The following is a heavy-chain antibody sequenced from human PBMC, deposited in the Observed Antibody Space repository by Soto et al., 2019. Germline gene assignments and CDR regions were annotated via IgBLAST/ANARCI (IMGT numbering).Heavy chain of an antibody. CDR1: GFTFSSYG. CDR3: AKLRGSFGGVIVPDY. V-gene: IGHV3-30*18. J-gene: IGHJ4*02. D-gene: IGHD3-16*02. CDR2: ISYDGSNK. Sequence: GGFLRLSCAASGFTFSSYGMHWVRQAPGKGLEWVAVISYDGSNKYYADSVKGRFTISRDNSKNTLYLQMNSLRAEDTAVYYCAKLRGSFGGVIVPDYWGQGTLVTVSS.